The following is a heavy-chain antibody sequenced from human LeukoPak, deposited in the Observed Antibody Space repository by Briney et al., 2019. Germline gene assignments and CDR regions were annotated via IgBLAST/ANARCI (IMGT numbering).Heavy chain of an antibody. CDR1: GFTFSSYS. CDR3: ARGGTSSSLAY. CDR2: ISSSSTI. V-gene: IGHV3-48*02. J-gene: IGHJ4*02. D-gene: IGHD4-23*01. Sequence: GGSLRFSCAASGFTFSSYSINWDRQAPGKGLEWVSYISSSSTISYADSVKGRFTISRDNANNSLYLQMNSLRDEDTAVYYCARGGTSSSLAYWGQGTLVTVSS.